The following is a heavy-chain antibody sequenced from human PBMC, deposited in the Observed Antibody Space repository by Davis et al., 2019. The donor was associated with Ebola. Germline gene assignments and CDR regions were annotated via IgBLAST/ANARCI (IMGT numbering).Heavy chain of an antibody. CDR3: ARLGLYGGSLGGLDV. CDR2: INSDGSST. J-gene: IGHJ6*02. V-gene: IGHV3-74*01. CDR1: GFTFSSYW. Sequence: GESLKISCAASGFTFSSYWMHWVRQAPGKGLVWVSRINSDGSSTSYADSVKGRFTISRDNAKNSVFLDMNNLRVGDTAVYYCARLGLYGGSLGGLDVWGQGTTVTVSS. D-gene: IGHD1-26*01.